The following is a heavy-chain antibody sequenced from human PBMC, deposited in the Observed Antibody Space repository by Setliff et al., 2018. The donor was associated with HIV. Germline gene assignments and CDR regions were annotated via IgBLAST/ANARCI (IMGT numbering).Heavy chain of an antibody. V-gene: IGHV3-48*01. Sequence: PGGSLRLSCAASGFTFSSYSMNWVRQAPGKGLEWVSYISGSGGSTYYADSVKGRFTISRDNSKSTLYLQMTNLRAEDTALYFCAKGAGPTTLAEPFDSWGQGTLVTVSS. D-gene: IGHD1-26*01. J-gene: IGHJ4*02. CDR2: ISGSGGST. CDR1: GFTFSSYS. CDR3: AKGAGPTTLAEPFDS.